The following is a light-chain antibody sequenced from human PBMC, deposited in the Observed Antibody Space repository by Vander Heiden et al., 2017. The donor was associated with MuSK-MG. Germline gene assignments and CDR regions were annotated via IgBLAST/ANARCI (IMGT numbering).Light chain of an antibody. V-gene: IGLV1-40*01. CDR1: SSNIGAGYD. CDR2: GNS. CDR3: QSYDSSLSGPL. Sequence: QSVLTQPPSVSGAHGQRVTISCTGSSSNIGAGYDVHWYQQLPGTAPKLLIYGNSNRPSGVPDRFSGSKSGTSASLAITGLQAEDEADYYCQSYDSSLSGPLFGGGTKLTVL. J-gene: IGLJ2*01.